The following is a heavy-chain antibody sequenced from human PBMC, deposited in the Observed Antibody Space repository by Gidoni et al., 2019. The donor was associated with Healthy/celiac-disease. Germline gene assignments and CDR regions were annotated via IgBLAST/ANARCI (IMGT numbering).Heavy chain of an antibody. CDR3: AKQGDPGYSGPTFDY. J-gene: IGHJ4*02. CDR2: ISYDGSNK. CDR1: VFTFMSYG. D-gene: IGHD1-26*01. V-gene: IGHV3-30*18. Sequence: QVQLVESGGGVVQPGRSLRLSGAASVFTFMSYGMHWVRQAPGKGLEWVAVISYDGSNKYYADSVKGRFTISRDNSKNTLYLQMNSLRAEDTAVYYCAKQGDPGYSGPTFDYWGQGTLVTVSS.